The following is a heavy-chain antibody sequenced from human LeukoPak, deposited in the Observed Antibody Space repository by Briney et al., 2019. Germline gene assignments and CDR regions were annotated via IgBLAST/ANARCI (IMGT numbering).Heavy chain of an antibody. CDR3: ARDLSSSWYGLDY. J-gene: IGHJ4*02. V-gene: IGHV3-30*04. CDR1: GFTFSSYA. D-gene: IGHD6-13*01. CDR2: ISYDGSNK. Sequence: GGSLRLSCAASGFTFSSYAVHWVRQAPGKGLEWVALISYDGSNKYYADSVKGRFTISRDNAKNSLYLQMNSLRAEDTAVYYCARDLSSSWYGLDYWGQGTLVTVSS.